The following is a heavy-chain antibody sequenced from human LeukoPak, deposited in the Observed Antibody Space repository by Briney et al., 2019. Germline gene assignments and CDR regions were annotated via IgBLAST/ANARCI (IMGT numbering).Heavy chain of an antibody. V-gene: IGHV1-69*06. CDR3: AREGYRTGTDLRKNWFDP. CDR2: IIPIFGTA. D-gene: IGHD1-7*01. J-gene: IGHJ5*02. CDR1: GGTFSSYA. Sequence: ASVKVSCKASGGTFSSYAISWVRQAPGQGLEWMGGIIPIFGTANYAQKFQGRVTITADKSTSTAYMELSSLRSEDTAVYYCAREGYRTGTDLRKNWFDPWGQGTLVTVSS.